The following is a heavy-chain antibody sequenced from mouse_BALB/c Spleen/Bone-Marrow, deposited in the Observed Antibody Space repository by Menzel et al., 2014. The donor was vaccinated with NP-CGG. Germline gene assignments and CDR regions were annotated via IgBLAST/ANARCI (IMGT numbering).Heavy chain of an antibody. CDR3: ARGITVVVPPAY. CDR1: GYAFTNYL. CDR2: INPGSGGT. Sequence: VQLQQSGVELVRPGTSVKVSCKASGYAFTNYLIEWVKQRPGQGLEWIGVINPGSGGTNYNEKLKGKATLTADKSSSTAYMQLSSLTSDDSAVYFCARGITVVVPPAYWGQGTLVTVSA. V-gene: IGHV1-54*01. D-gene: IGHD1-1*01. J-gene: IGHJ3*01.